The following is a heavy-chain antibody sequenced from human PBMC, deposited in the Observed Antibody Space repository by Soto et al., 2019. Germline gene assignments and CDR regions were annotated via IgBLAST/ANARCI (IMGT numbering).Heavy chain of an antibody. V-gene: IGHV4-59*05. D-gene: IGHD3-3*01. CDR1: GDSISKYY. CDR3: ARGWFWSGSFNWFDP. Sequence: SETLSLTCTVSGDSISKYYWSWIRQPPGKGLEWIGYIYYSESPSYSESTSYNPSLKSRVTISVDTANNQFSLRLTSVTAADTAVYYCARGWFWSGSFNWFDPWGQGTLVTVSS. J-gene: IGHJ5*02. CDR2: IYYSESPSY.